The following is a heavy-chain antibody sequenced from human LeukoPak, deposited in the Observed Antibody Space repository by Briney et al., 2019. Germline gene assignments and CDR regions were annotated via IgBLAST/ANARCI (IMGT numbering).Heavy chain of an antibody. CDR3: ARGRGYCSSTSCYPFDY. Sequence: GGSLRLSCAASGFTFSSYDMHWVRQATGKGLEWVSAIGTAGDTYYPGSVKGRFTISRENAKNSLYLQMNSLRAGDTAVYYCARGRGYCSSTSCYPFDYWGQGTLVTVSS. CDR2: IGTAGDT. J-gene: IGHJ4*02. V-gene: IGHV3-13*01. D-gene: IGHD2-2*01. CDR1: GFTFSSYD.